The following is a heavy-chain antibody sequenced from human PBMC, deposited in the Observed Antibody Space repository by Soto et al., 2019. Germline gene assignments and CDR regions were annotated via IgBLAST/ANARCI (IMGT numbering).Heavy chain of an antibody. Sequence: EVQLVESGGGLVQPGGSRRVSCAASGFTFSDHYMDWVRQAPGKGLELVARIRTKANGYTTEYAASVKGRFSISRDDSRNTASLQMNILKIEDTAVYDCARGRTTMTNHYMDVWGKGTTVTVSS. CDR1: GFTFSDHY. CDR3: ARGRTTMTNHYMDV. CDR2: IRTKANGYTT. J-gene: IGHJ6*03. V-gene: IGHV3-72*01. D-gene: IGHD4-17*01.